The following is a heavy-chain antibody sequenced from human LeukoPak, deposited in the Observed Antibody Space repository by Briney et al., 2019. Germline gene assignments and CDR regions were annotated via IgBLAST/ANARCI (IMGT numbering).Heavy chain of an antibody. D-gene: IGHD2-21*02. CDR3: ARDYRVGCTSDDCYPIDY. CDR1: GFTFSSHA. V-gene: IGHV3-30*01. J-gene: IGHJ4*02. Sequence: GRSLRLSCAASGFTFSSHAMHWVRQAPGEGLEWVAVISYEASNQYYADSVRGRFTISRDNSKNTLSLQMNSLRDEDTALYYCARDYRVGCTSDDCYPIDYWGQGTLVTVSS. CDR2: ISYEASNQ.